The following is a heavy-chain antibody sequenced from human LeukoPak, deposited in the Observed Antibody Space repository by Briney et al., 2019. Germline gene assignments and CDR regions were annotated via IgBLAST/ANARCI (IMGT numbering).Heavy chain of an antibody. J-gene: IGHJ3*02. CDR3: AKAITAAGSWDDAFDI. V-gene: IGHV3-74*01. D-gene: IGHD6-13*01. CDR1: GFTFKLYW. Sequence: GGSLRLSCAVSGFTFKLYWMHWVRQAPGKGPVWVSRINDDGSDTTYADSVKGRFTISRDDAKNMLFLQMNSLRAEDMALYYCAKAITAAGSWDDAFDIWGQGTMVTVSS. CDR2: INDDGSDT.